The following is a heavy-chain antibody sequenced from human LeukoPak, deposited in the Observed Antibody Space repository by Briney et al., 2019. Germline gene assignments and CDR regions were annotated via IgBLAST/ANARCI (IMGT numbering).Heavy chain of an antibody. J-gene: IGHJ1*01. CDR2: INASGST. CDR3: ARSRGRGYSDN. V-gene: IGHV4-4*07. Sequence: SETLSLTCSVSGASISNYYWSWIRQPAGKGLQWIGRINASGSTNYDPSLQSRVTMSLDTSKNQFSLKLSSVTAADTAVYYCARSRGRGYSDNWGQGTPVTVSS. D-gene: IGHD6-25*01. CDR1: GASISNYY.